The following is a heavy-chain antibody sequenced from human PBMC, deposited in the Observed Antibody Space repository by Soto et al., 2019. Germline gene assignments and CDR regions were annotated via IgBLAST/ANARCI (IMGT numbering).Heavy chain of an antibody. Sequence: PGGSLRLSCAASGFTFCKYAMTWALQAQWKGLEWVSAISYNGGGTYYVDSVKGRFTVSRDNSKNTLYLQMHSLRAEDTAVYYCAKDVAAAGMMFFNYWGQGTMVTVSS. D-gene: IGHD6-13*01. CDR3: AKDVAAAGMMFFNY. CDR1: GFTFCKYA. V-gene: IGHV3-23*01. J-gene: IGHJ4*02. CDR2: ISYNGGGT.